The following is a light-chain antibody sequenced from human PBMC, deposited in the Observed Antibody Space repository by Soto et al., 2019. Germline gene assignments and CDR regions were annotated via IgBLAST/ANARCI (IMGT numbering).Light chain of an antibody. J-gene: IGLJ2*01. CDR3: LSFDSSLSVV. CDR2: GNT. V-gene: IGLV1-40*01. CDR1: SSNIGAGYD. Sequence: QAVVTQPPSVSGAPGQRVTISCTGSSSNIGAGYDVHWYQQRPGRAPKLLIYGNTNRPSGVPDRFSGSKSGTSASLAITGLQAEDEADYYCLSFDSSLSVVFGGGTQLTVL.